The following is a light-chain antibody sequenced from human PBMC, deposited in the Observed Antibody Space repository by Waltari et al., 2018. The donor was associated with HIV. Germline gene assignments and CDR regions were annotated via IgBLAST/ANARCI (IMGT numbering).Light chain of an antibody. CDR2: DVI. V-gene: IGLV2-11*01. Sequence: QSALTQPRSVSGSPGQSVTISCTGTSSDVGTYNYVSWYQQYPGKAPKLMIYDVIKRPSGVPDRVSGSKSGNTASLTISGLQTEDEADYYCCSYAGSYTLVFGGGTKLTVL. J-gene: IGLJ2*01. CDR1: SSDVGTYNY. CDR3: CSYAGSYTLV.